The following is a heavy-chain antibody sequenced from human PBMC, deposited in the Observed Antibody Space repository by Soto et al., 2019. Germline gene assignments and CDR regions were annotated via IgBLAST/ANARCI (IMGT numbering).Heavy chain of an antibody. CDR2: ISHSGRT. D-gene: IGHD2-15*01. V-gene: IGHV4-38-2*01. CDR3: ARGRGFRLLVVHLDY. Sequence: SETLSFTCAVSAFSIDTAYFWGWIRQTPGEGLGYIGLISHSGRTFSYPSLKSRFTISFDTAKNEFSLNLKAVTAADTAVYYCARGRGFRLLVVHLDYWGPGTPVTVSS. CDR1: AFSIDTAYF. J-gene: IGHJ4*02.